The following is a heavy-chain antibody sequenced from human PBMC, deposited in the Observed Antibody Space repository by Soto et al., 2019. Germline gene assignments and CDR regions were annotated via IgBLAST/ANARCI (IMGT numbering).Heavy chain of an antibody. CDR3: VLWVRGVINY. J-gene: IGHJ4*02. V-gene: IGHV3-72*01. CDR1: GFTLSDHY. D-gene: IGHD3-10*01. Sequence: EVELVESGGGLVPPGGSLGPSCGNSGFTLSDHYLEWVRQAPGKGLEWVGRSRNRAQRYTTEYAASVKDRFTISRDDSKNSLYLQVNSLTTDDTAVYYCVLWVRGVINYWGQGTLVTVSS. CDR2: SRNRAQRYTT.